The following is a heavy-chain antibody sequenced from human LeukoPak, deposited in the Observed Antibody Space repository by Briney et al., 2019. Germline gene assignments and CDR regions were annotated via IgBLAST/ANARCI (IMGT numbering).Heavy chain of an antibody. CDR2: ISSSSSYI. D-gene: IGHD2-2*01. J-gene: IGHJ5*01. V-gene: IGHV3-21*01. CDR1: GFTFSSYG. CDR3: ASYLGNCSSTSRFCAGFDS. Sequence: GGSLRLSCAATGFTFSSYGMHWVRQAPGKGLERVSSISSSSSYIYYADSVKGRFTISRDNAKNSLYLQMNSLRAEDTDVYYCASYLGNCSSTSRFCAGFDSWGQGTLVTVSS.